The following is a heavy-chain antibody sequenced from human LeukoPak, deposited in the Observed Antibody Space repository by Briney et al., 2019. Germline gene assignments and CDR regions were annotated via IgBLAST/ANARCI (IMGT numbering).Heavy chain of an antibody. D-gene: IGHD5-18*01. J-gene: IGHJ4*02. CDR2: IKQDGSEK. CDR1: GFTFSSYW. Sequence: GGSLRLSCAASGFTFSSYWMSWVRQAPGKGLEWVANIKQDGSEKYYVDSVKGRFTISRDNAKNTLYLQMDSLRAEDTAVYYCARDGYSFGHDFDYWGQGTLVTVSS. CDR3: ARDGYSFGHDFDY. V-gene: IGHV3-7*01.